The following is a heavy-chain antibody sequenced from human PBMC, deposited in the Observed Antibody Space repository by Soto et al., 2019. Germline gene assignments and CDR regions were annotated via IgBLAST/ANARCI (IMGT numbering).Heavy chain of an antibody. CDR1: GGSISDDDYY. J-gene: IGHJ6*02. CDR3: ARATTVTSSFFFYALAV. Sequence: QVQLHESGPGLVKPSQTLSLTCTVSGGSISDDDYYWNWIRQSPGKGLEWIGHIYYNGNTYYNPSLKSRLTMSLETSQNQFSLHLTSVIAADSALYFCARATTVTSSFFFYALAVWGQGTTVTVSS. V-gene: IGHV4-30-4*01. CDR2: IYYNGNT. D-gene: IGHD4-17*01.